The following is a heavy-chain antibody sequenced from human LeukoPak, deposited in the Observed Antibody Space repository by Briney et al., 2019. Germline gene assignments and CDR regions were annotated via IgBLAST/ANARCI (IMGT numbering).Heavy chain of an antibody. J-gene: IGHJ4*02. CDR1: GYTFTDYG. CDR3: ARAEATLLLGY. D-gene: IGHD5-12*01. V-gene: IGHV1-18*01. Sequence: ASVKVSCKASGYTFTDYGIIWLRQAPGQGPQWMGWISAHNGETNYAQKFQGRVTMTTDTSTNTVYMEVRSLTSDDTAVYYCARAEATLLLGYWGQGTLVTVSS. CDR2: ISAHNGET.